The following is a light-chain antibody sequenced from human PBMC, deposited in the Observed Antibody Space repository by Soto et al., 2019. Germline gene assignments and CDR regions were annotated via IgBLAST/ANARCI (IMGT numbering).Light chain of an antibody. CDR2: KAS. CDR1: QSISSW. CDR3: QQYNSYLWT. V-gene: IGKV1-5*03. Sequence: DIQMTQSPSTLSASVGDRVTITCRASQSISSWLAWYQQKPGKAPKLLIYKASSLESGVPSRFSVSGSGTEFTLTISSLQPDDFATYYCQQYNSYLWTFGRGTKVEIK. J-gene: IGKJ1*01.